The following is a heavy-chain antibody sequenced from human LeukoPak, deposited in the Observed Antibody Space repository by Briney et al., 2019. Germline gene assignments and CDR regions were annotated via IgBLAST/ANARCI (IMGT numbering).Heavy chain of an antibody. CDR2: MYYSGTT. V-gene: IGHV4-39*02. D-gene: IGHD2-15*01. CDR3: AVTATPGHYFDY. Sequence: SSETLSLTCSVSGGYISTNSYYWGWVRQPPGKGLEWIGSMYYSGTTYYNPSLKSRVTISVDMSKNHFSLKLSSLTAADTAVYYCAVTATPGHYFDYWGQGSLVTVSS. CDR1: GGYISTNSYY. J-gene: IGHJ4*02.